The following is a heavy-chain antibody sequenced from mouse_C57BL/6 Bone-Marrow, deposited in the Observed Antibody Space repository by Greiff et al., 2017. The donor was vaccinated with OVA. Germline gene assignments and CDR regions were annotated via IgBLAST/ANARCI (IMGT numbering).Heavy chain of an antibody. CDR2: IRSKSSNYAT. CDR1: GFTFNTYA. CDR3: VREEPPYYGSSSYYFDY. D-gene: IGHD1-1*01. J-gene: IGHJ2*01. V-gene: IGHV10-3*01. Sequence: EVQGVESGGGLVQPKGSLKLSCAASGFTFNTYAMHWVRQAPGKGLEWVARIRSKSSNYATYYADSVKDRFTISRDDSQSMLYLQMNNLKTEDTAMYYCVREEPPYYGSSSYYFDYWGQGTTLTVSS.